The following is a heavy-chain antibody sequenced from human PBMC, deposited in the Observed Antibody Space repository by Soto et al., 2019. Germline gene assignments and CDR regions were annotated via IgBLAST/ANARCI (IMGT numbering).Heavy chain of an antibody. CDR1: GGSISSSSYY. CDR3: ASLPIAAAGTYYYYGMDV. J-gene: IGHJ6*02. V-gene: IGHV4-39*01. Sequence: SETLSLTCTVSGGSISSSSYYWGWIRQPPGKGLEWIGSIYYSGSTYYNPSLKSRVTISVDTSKNQFSLKLSSVTAADTAVYYCASLPIAAAGTYYYYGMDVGGQGTTVTVSS. CDR2: IYYSGST. D-gene: IGHD6-13*01.